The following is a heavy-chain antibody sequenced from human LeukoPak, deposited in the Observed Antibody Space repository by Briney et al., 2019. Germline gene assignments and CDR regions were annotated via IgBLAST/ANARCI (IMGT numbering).Heavy chain of an antibody. J-gene: IGHJ4*02. Sequence: PGGSLRLSCAASGFTFSIYWMSWVRQAPGKGLEWVANTNQDGSEKHYVDSVKGRITISRDNAKSSLYLQMNSLRAEDTAVYYCAKEGATVTTYFDYWGQGTLVTVSS. V-gene: IGHV3-7*01. CDR3: AKEGATVTTYFDY. D-gene: IGHD4-17*01. CDR1: GFTFSIYW. CDR2: TNQDGSEK.